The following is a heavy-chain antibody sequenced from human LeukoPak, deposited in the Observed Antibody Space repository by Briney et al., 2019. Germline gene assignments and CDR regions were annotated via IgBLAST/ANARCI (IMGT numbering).Heavy chain of an antibody. Sequence: SQTLSLTCTVSGGSISSGGYYWSWIRQHPGKGLEWIGYIYYSGSTYYNPSLKSRVTISVDTSKNQFSLKLSSVTAADTAVYYCARGVPYDFWSGYRPTLYGMDVWGQGTTVTVSS. CDR3: ARGVPYDFWSGYRPTLYGMDV. D-gene: IGHD3-3*01. J-gene: IGHJ6*02. CDR2: IYYSGST. CDR1: GGSISSGGYY. V-gene: IGHV4-31*03.